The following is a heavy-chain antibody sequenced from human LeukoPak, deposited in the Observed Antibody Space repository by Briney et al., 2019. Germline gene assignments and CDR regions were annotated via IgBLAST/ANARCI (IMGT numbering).Heavy chain of an antibody. Sequence: PGGSLRLSCAASGFTFSSYSMNWVRQAPGKGLEWVSSISSSSSYIYYADSVKGRFTISRDNAKNSLYLQMNSLRAEDTAVYYCARDPFAGYSSSWYFDYWGQGTLVTVSS. D-gene: IGHD6-13*01. J-gene: IGHJ4*02. CDR2: ISSSSSYI. CDR1: GFTFSSYS. V-gene: IGHV3-21*01. CDR3: ARDPFAGYSSSWYFDY.